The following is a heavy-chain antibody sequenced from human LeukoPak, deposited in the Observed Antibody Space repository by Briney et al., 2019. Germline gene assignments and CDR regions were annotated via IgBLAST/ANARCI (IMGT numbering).Heavy chain of an antibody. CDR2: INPNSGGT. CDR3: ASSIAVAAPTDY. Sequence: ASVKVSCKASGYTYTGYYMHWVRQAPGQGLEWMGWINPNSGGTNYAQKFQGRVTMTRDTSISTAYMELSRLRSDDTAVYYCASSIAVAAPTDYWGQGTLVTVSS. CDR1: GYTYTGYY. D-gene: IGHD6-19*01. V-gene: IGHV1-2*02. J-gene: IGHJ4*02.